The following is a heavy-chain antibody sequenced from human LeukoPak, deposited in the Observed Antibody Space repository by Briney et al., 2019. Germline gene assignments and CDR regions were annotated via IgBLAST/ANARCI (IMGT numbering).Heavy chain of an antibody. CDR3: TGDLMDYDLSTGLHHYYMDV. V-gene: IGHV3-74*01. CDR2: INGDGRNI. D-gene: IGHD3-9*01. J-gene: IGHJ6*02. CDR1: GFTFSSYW. Sequence: GGSLRLSCVASGFTFSSYWMQWVRQDPRKGLVWVSRINGDGRNIDYADSVRGRFTISRDNAKNTLYPQMNTLRVEDTAVYYCTGDLMDYDLSTGLHHYYMDVWGQGTTVTVSS.